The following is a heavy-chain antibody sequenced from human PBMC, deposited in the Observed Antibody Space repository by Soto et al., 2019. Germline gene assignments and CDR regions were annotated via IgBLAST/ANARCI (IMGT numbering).Heavy chain of an antibody. D-gene: IGHD6-19*01. J-gene: IGHJ4*02. V-gene: IGHV1-24*01. CDR2: FDPEDGET. CDR3: ASFLYSSGWEPFDY. Sequence: ASVKVSCKVSGYTLTELSMHWVRQAPGKGLEWMGGFDPEDGETIYAQKFQGRVTMTEDTSTDTAYMELSSLRSEDTAVYYCASFLYSSGWEPFDYWGQGTLVTVSS. CDR1: GYTLTELS.